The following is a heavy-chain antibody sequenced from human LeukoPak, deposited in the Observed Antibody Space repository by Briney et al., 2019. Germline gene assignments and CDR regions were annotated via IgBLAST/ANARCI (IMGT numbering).Heavy chain of an antibody. CDR3: ARILGSGYSAEF. J-gene: IGHJ4*02. CDR1: GFTFRNFG. CDR2: IHYDGNKR. V-gene: IGHV3-33*01. Sequence: GGSLRLSCAASGFTFRNFGMHWVRQAQGKGLEWVAVIHYDGNKRYYADSVKGRFTISKDNSKNTLYMQMNSLRAEDTAVYYCARILGSGYSAEFWGQGTLVTVPS. D-gene: IGHD3-22*01.